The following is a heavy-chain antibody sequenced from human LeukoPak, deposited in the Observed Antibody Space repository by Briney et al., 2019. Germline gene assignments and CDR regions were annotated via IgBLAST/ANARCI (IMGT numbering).Heavy chain of an antibody. Sequence: PGGSLRLSCAASGFTFSSYWMSWVRQAPGKGLEGVANIKQNGSEKYYVDSVKGRFTISRDNAKNSLYLQMNSPRAEDTAVYYCASVIVTETDAFDIWGQGTMVTVSS. J-gene: IGHJ3*02. CDR2: IKQNGSEK. V-gene: IGHV3-7*01. D-gene: IGHD2/OR15-2a*01. CDR3: ASVIVTETDAFDI. CDR1: GFTFSSYW.